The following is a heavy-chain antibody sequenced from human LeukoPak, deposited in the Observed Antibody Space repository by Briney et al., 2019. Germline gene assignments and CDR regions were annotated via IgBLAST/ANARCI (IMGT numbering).Heavy chain of an antibody. CDR1: GFTVSSNS. D-gene: IGHD1-26*01. Sequence: PGGSLRLSCTVSGFTVSSNSMSWVRQAPGKGLEWVSFIYSAGSTHYSDSVKGRFTISIDNSKNTLYLQMNSLRAEDTAVYYCARDPYSGTYGHLYYYYMDVWGKGTTVTISS. CDR2: IYSAGST. J-gene: IGHJ6*03. CDR3: ARDPYSGTYGHLYYYYMDV. V-gene: IGHV3-53*01.